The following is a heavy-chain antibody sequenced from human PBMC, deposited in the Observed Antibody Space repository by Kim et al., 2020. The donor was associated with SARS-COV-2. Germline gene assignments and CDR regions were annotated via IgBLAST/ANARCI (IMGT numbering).Heavy chain of an antibody. D-gene: IGHD6-13*01. J-gene: IGHJ5*02. Sequence: NYNPSLKSRVTISVDTSKNQFSLKLSSVTAADTAVYYCARYSRISNWFDPWGQGTLVTVSS. CDR3: ARYSRISNWFDP. V-gene: IGHV4-59*01.